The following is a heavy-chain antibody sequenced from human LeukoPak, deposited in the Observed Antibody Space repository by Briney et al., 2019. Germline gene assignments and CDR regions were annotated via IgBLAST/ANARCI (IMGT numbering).Heavy chain of an antibody. V-gene: IGHV1-2*02. J-gene: IGHJ4*02. D-gene: IGHD6-19*01. CDR1: GYTFTGYY. Sequence: ASVKVSCKASGYTFTGYYMRWVRQAPGQGLEWMGWIKPDSGGTNYAQKFQGRVTMTRDTSISTAYMELNRLRSDDTAIYYCARGFLAVAGDWWGQGTLVTVPS. CDR2: IKPDSGGT. CDR3: ARGFLAVAGDW.